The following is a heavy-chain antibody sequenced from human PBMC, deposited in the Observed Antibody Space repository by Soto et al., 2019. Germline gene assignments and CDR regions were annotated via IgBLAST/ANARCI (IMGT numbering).Heavy chain of an antibody. CDR2: IYHSGST. Sequence: QLQLQESGSGLVKPSQTLSLTCAVSGGSISSGGYSWSWIRQPPGKGLEWIGYIYHSGSTYYNPSLKSRLTISVDRSPNCFSLKLSSVTAAGTAVYYCASVGGLGAGVADYWGQGTLVTVSS. CDR1: GGSISSGGYS. D-gene: IGHD1-26*01. CDR3: ASVGGLGAGVADY. J-gene: IGHJ4*02. V-gene: IGHV4-30-2*02.